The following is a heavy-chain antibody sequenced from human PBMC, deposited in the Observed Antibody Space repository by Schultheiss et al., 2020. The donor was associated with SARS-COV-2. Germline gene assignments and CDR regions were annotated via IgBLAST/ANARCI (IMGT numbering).Heavy chain of an antibody. Sequence: SVKVSCKASGGTFSSYTISWVRQAPGQGLEWMGRIIPILGIANYAQKFQGRVTITADKSTSTAYMELSSLRSEDTAVYYCARDRIPRGSGSGGVDPWGQGTLVTVSS. CDR1: GGTFSSYT. CDR3: ARDRIPRGSGSGGVDP. J-gene: IGHJ5*02. D-gene: IGHD3-16*01. CDR2: IIPILGIA. V-gene: IGHV1-69*04.